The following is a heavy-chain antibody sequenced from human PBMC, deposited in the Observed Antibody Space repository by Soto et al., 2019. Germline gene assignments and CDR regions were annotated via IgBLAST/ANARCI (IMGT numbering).Heavy chain of an antibody. CDR3: ARSSGGSGKLWNYYGMDV. CDR1: GFTFSSYW. J-gene: IGHJ6*02. D-gene: IGHD3-10*01. CDR2: ISSDGSST. V-gene: IGHV3-74*01. Sequence: PGGSLRLSCAASGFTFSSYWMHWVRQAPGKGLVWVSRISSDGSSTTYADSVKGRFTISRDNAKNTLFLQMNSLRAEDTTVYYCARSSGGSGKLWNYYGMDVWGQGTTVTVSS.